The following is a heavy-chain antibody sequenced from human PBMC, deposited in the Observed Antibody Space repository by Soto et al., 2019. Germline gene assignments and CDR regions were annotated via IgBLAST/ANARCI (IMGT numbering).Heavy chain of an antibody. CDR1: GFTFSSYA. CDR2: ISGSGDNT. D-gene: IGHD3-3*01. CDR3: AKHLGTDDFWSAYYTYYYMDV. J-gene: IGHJ6*03. Sequence: EVQLLESGGGLVQPGGSLRLSCAASGFTFSSYALNWVRQAPGKGLEWVSVISGSGDNTYYADSVKGRFTISRDNSKNTLYLQMNSLRAEGTAVYYCAKHLGTDDFWSAYYTYYYMDVWGKGTTVTVSS. V-gene: IGHV3-23*01.